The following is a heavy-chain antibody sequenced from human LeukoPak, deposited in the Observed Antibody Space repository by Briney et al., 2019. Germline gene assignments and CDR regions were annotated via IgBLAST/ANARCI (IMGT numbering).Heavy chain of an antibody. V-gene: IGHV3-9*01. Sequence: GGSLRLSCAASGFTFDDYAMHWVRQAPGKGLEWVSGISWNSGSIGYADSVKGRFTISRDNAKNSLYLQMNSLRAEDTALYYCAKDTLFGSVIAVAGPFDYWGQGTLVTVSS. J-gene: IGHJ4*02. CDR2: ISWNSGSI. CDR3: AKDTLFGSVIAVAGPFDY. D-gene: IGHD6-19*01. CDR1: GFTFDDYA.